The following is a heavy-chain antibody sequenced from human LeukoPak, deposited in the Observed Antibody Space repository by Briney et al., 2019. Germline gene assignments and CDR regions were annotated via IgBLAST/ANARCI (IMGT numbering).Heavy chain of an antibody. CDR1: GFTFSSYW. CDR3: ARDFGYGSGSYGVN. J-gene: IGHJ4*02. D-gene: IGHD3-10*01. CDR2: IKQDGSEK. V-gene: IGHV3-7*01. Sequence: GGSLRLSCAASGFTFSSYWMSWVRQAPGKGLEWMANIKQDGSEKYHVDSVKGRFTISRDNAKNSLYLQMNSLRAEDTAVYYCARDFGYGSGSYGVNWGQGTLVTVSS.